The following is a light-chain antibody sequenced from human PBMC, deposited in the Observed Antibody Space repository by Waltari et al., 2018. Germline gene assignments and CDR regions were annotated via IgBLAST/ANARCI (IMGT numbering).Light chain of an antibody. CDR2: DAS. Sequence: DIQITQSPSSLSASVGDRVPLTCQASQHVSKYLNWYQQKPGKAPNLLIYDASNLQRGVPSRFSGSGSGTHFTFTISSLQPEDIATYYCQQYYNVPRTFGQGTRLEIK. V-gene: IGKV1-33*01. J-gene: IGKJ5*01. CDR3: QQYYNVPRT. CDR1: QHVSKY.